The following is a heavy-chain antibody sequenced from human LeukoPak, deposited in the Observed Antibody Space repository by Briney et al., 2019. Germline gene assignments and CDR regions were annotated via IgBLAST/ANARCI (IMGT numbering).Heavy chain of an antibody. Sequence: SETLSLTCAVYGGSFSGYYWSWIRQPPGKGLEWIGEINHSGSTNYNPSLKSRVTISVDTSKNRFSLKLSSVTAADTAVYYCASLDTAMVSEFVSWGQGTLVTVSS. D-gene: IGHD5-18*01. V-gene: IGHV4-34*01. J-gene: IGHJ5*02. CDR2: INHSGST. CDR3: ASLDTAMVSEFVS. CDR1: GGSFSGYY.